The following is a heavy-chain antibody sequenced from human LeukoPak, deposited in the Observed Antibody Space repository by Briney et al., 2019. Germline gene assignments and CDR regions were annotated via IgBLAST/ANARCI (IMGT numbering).Heavy chain of an antibody. CDR3: ARTSSTSGDVWFDP. D-gene: IGHD2-2*01. J-gene: IGHJ5*02. CDR1: GGSISSYY. Sequence: PSETLSLTCTVSGGSISSYYWSWIRQPPGKGLEWIGYIYYSGSTNYNPSLESRVTISVDTSKNQFSLKLSSVTAADTAVYYCARTSSTSGDVWFDPWGQGTLVTVSS. CDR2: IYYSGST. V-gene: IGHV4-59*01.